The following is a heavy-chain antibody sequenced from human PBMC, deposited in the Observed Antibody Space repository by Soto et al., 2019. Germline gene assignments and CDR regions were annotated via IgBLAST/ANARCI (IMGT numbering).Heavy chain of an antibody. CDR1: GYTFTSHG. Sequence: QVQLVQSGAEVKKPEASVKVSCKASGYTFTSHGISWVRQAPGQGLEWMGWINAYDGNTNYAQTLQGRVTMTTDTSTSTAYMELRSLTSDDTAVYYCATTVSYNWFDPWGQGTLVTVSS. J-gene: IGHJ5*02. V-gene: IGHV1-18*01. CDR2: INAYDGNT. D-gene: IGHD4-17*01. CDR3: ATTVSYNWFDP.